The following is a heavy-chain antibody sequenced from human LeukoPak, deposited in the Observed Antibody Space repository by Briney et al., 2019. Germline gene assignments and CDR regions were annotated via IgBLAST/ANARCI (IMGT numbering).Heavy chain of an antibody. Sequence: GGSLRLSCAASGFTFSYYSTNWVRQAPGKGLEWVSYISSSSSTIYYADSVKGRFTISRDNAKNSLYLQMNSLRAEDTAVYYCARDLWAAGYSYGYASWGQGTLVTVSS. J-gene: IGHJ5*02. CDR1: GFTFSYYS. CDR2: ISSSSSTI. CDR3: ARDLWAAGYSYGYAS. D-gene: IGHD5-18*01. V-gene: IGHV3-48*01.